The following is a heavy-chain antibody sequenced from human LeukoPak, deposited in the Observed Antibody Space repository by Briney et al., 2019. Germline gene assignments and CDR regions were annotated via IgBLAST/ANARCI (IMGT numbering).Heavy chain of an antibody. V-gene: IGHV3-74*01. Sequence: GGSLRLSCVTSGFSLSSYWMHWVRQAPGTGPVWVSYIDNDGTHTTYADSVRGRFTVSRDNAKNTLYLRMTGLRAEDTAVYYCTRGGFNHNMDVWGKGTTVTVSS. CDR1: GFSLSSYW. CDR3: TRGGFNHNMDV. CDR2: IDNDGTHT. J-gene: IGHJ6*03.